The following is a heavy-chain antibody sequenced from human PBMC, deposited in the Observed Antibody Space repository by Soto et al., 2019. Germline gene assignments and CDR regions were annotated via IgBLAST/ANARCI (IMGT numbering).Heavy chain of an antibody. J-gene: IGHJ4*01. CDR2: IYTGGST. CDR3: AAPTY. Sequence: EVQLVESGGGLVQPGGSLRLSCAASGFSLNNNYMNWVRQAPGKGLEWVSIIYTGGSTYYADSVKGRFTISRDDFKNTLYLQMNSLSAADTGVYYCAAPTYWGQGTLVTVSS. CDR1: GFSLNNNY. V-gene: IGHV3-66*01.